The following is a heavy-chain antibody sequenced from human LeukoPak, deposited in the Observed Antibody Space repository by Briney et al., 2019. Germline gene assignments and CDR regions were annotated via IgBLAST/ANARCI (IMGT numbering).Heavy chain of an antibody. CDR1: GFTFSAYW. CDR3: AREGGYFDY. CDR2: INDDETVT. J-gene: IGHJ4*02. V-gene: IGHV3-74*01. Sequence: GGSLRLSCAASGFTFSAYWMHWVRQAPGKGLVWVSRINDDETVTNYADSVKGRFTISRDNAKNTLYLQMNSLRAEDTAVYYCAREGGYFDYWGQGTLVIVSS.